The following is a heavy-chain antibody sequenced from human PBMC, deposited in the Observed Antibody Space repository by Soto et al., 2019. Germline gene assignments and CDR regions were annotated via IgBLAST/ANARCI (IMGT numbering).Heavy chain of an antibody. CDR3: AKDLYPLYGGNGGYFDY. CDR1: GFTFSSYG. D-gene: IGHD4-17*01. V-gene: IGHV3-30*18. J-gene: IGHJ4*02. Sequence: QVQLVESGGGVVQPGRSLRLSCAASGFTFSSYGMHWVRQAPGKGLEWVAVISYDGSNKYYADSVKGRFTISGDNSKNTLYLQMNSLRAEDTAVYYCAKDLYPLYGGNGGYFDYWGQGTLVTVSS. CDR2: ISYDGSNK.